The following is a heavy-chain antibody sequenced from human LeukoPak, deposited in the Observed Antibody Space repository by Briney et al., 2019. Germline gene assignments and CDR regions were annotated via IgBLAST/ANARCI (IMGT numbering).Heavy chain of an antibody. CDR2: ISSSSSYI. V-gene: IGHV3-21*01. J-gene: IGHJ2*01. CDR3: ARDPSNDYGDYGWYFDL. D-gene: IGHD4-17*01. Sequence: GGSLRLSCAASGFTFSSYSMNWVRQAPGKGLEWVSSISSSSSYIYYADSVKGRFTISRDNAKNSLYLQMNSLRAEDTAVYYCARDPSNDYGDYGWYFDLWGRGTLVTVSS. CDR1: GFTFSSYS.